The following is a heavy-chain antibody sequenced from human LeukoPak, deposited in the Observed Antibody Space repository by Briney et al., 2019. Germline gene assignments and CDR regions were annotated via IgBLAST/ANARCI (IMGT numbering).Heavy chain of an antibody. CDR2: ISSSGSNI. CDR1: GFTFSSYE. D-gene: IGHD6-13*01. J-gene: IGHJ5*02. CDR3: ARAGRAAAGTWWFDA. V-gene: IGHV3-48*03. Sequence: PGGSLRLSCAASGFTFSSYEMNWVRQAPGKGLEWVSYISSSGSNIYYADSVKGRFTISRDNAKNSLYLQMNSLRAEDTAVYYCARAGRAAAGTWWFDAWSQGTLVTVSS.